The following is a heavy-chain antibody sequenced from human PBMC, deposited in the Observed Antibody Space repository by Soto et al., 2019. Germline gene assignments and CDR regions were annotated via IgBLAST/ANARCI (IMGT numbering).Heavy chain of an antibody. V-gene: IGHV4-31*03. Sequence: SETLSLTCTVSGGSISSCGYYWSWIRQRPGKGLEWIGYIYYSGSTYYNPSLKSRVTISVDTSKNQFSLKLSSVTAADTAVYYCARDFQQHIYYWGQGTLVTVSS. J-gene: IGHJ4*02. CDR2: IYYSGST. CDR3: ARDFQQHIYY. CDR1: GGSISSCGYY. D-gene: IGHD2-21*01.